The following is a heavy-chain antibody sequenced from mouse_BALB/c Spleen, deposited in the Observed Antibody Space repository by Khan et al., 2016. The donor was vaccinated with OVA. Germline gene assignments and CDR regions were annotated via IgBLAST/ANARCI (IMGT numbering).Heavy chain of an antibody. Sequence: VQLQQSGAELVKPGASVKLSCTTSGFNIKDTYIHWVKQRPEQGLVWIGRIDPANGYTKFDPSFRGKATITTDTSPNNAFLQLSSLTTEDTAVYYCARIPYYDGDYWGQGTLVTVSS. V-gene: IGHV14-3*02. J-gene: IGHJ3*01. CDR2: IDPANGYT. CDR3: ARIPYYDGDY. CDR1: GFNIKDTY. D-gene: IGHD2-4*01.